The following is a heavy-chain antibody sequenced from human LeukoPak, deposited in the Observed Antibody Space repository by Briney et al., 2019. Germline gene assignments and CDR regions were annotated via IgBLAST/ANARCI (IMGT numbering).Heavy chain of an antibody. CDR1: GFTFSSYS. D-gene: IGHD1-1*01. CDR3: ARVGKTGTDGDFDF. Sequence: GGSLRLSCAASGFTFSSYSMNWVRQAPGKGLEWVSSISSSSSYIYYADSVKGRFTISRDNAKNSLYLQMNSLRAEDTAVYYCARVGKTGTDGDFDFWGQGTLVTVSS. J-gene: IGHJ4*02. V-gene: IGHV3-21*01. CDR2: ISSSSSYI.